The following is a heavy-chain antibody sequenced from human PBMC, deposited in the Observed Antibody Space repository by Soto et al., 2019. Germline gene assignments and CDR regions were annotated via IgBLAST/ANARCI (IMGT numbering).Heavy chain of an antibody. Sequence: VQLVESGGGLVQPGGSLRLSCAASGFTFSSYSMNWVRQAPGKGLEWVAVISYDESNKSYADSVKGRFTISRDNSKNTLYLQMNSLRPEDTAVYYCAREVSGYCSGGSCYYFDYWGQGTLVTVSS. CDR3: AREVSGYCSGGSCYYFDY. D-gene: IGHD2-15*01. V-gene: IGHV3-30*03. CDR2: ISYDESNK. J-gene: IGHJ4*02. CDR1: GFTFSSYS.